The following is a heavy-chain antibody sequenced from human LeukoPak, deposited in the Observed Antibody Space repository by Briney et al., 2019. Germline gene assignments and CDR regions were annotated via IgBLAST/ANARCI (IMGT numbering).Heavy chain of an antibody. CDR3: AKPEHYDFWSGYPLGY. J-gene: IGHJ4*02. CDR2: INSDGGST. CDR1: GFTFSSYW. D-gene: IGHD3-3*01. V-gene: IGHV3-74*01. Sequence: PGGSLRLSCAVSGFTFSSYWMHWVRQAPGKGLVWVSRINSDGGSTSYADSVKGRFTISRDNAKNTLYLQMNSLRAEDTAVYYCAKPEHYDFWSGYPLGYWGQGTLVTVSS.